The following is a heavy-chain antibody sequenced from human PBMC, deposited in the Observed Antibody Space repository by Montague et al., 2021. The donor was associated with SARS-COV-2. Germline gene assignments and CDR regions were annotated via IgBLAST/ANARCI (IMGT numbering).Heavy chain of an antibody. D-gene: IGHD6-19*01. J-gene: IGHJ5*02. V-gene: IGHV4-59*08. CDR3: ARHGCSSGRYHCGFDP. CDR1: GGAMSSYY. Sequence: SETLSLTCTVSGGAMSSYYWSWIRQPPGKGLEWIGYIYYSGSTNYNPSXXSRVTISVDTSKNQFSLKLSSVTAADTAAYYCARHGCSSGRYHCGFDPWGQGTLVTVSS. CDR2: IYYSGST.